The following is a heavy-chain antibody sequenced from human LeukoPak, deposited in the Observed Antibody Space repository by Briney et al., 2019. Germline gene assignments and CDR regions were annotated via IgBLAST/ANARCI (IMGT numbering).Heavy chain of an antibody. CDR3: ARYEVGSSWAPAFDI. D-gene: IGHD6-13*01. V-gene: IGHV4-59*01. Sequence: SETLSLTCTVSGGSISSYYWSWIRQPPGKGLEWIGYIYYSGSTNYNPSLKSRVTISVDTSKNQFSLKLSSVTAADTAVYYCARYEVGSSWAPAFDIWGQGTMVTVSS. J-gene: IGHJ3*02. CDR1: GGSISSYY. CDR2: IYYSGST.